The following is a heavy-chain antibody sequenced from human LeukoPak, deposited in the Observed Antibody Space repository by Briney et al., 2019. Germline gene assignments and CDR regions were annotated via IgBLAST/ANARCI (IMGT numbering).Heavy chain of an antibody. D-gene: IGHD6-13*01. CDR2: IYPGDSDT. Sequence: GESLKISCQSSGHNFIYYWIAWVRQMPGKGLEWMGIIYPGDSDTRYSPSFRGHVTISVDKSISTAYLQWSSLKASDTAMYFCARHVDGSSWYADYWGQGTLVTVSS. V-gene: IGHV5-51*01. CDR1: GHNFIYYW. J-gene: IGHJ4*02. CDR3: ARHVDGSSWYADY.